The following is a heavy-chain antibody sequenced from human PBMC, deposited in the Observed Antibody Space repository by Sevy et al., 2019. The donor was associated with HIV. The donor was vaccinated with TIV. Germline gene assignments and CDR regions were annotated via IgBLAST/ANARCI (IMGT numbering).Heavy chain of an antibody. J-gene: IGHJ4*02. Sequence: SESLSLTCTVSGGSISSTTSYWGWIRQSPGKGLEWIGTIYYRGHTSNNPSLKSRVTISVDTSNNHFSLKVTSVTAADTAGYYCGRREGRSGAGGGPDYWGQGTLVTVSS. CDR3: GRREGRSGAGGGPDY. V-gene: IGHV4-39*02. CDR2: IYYRGHT. CDR1: GGSISSTTSY. D-gene: IGHD3-10*01.